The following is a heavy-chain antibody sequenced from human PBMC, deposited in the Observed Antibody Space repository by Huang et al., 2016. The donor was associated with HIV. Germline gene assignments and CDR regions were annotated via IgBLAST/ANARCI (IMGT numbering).Heavy chain of an antibody. D-gene: IGHD6-13*01. CDR3: ASQHIGAAATWF. CDR2: VYQSGST. CDR1: GDFISSTNYY. Sequence: QLQLQESGPGQVTPSETLSLTCTVSGDFISSTNYYWGWIRQSPGKGLEWGGIVYQSGSTNYTPSLKSRVTLSVDTSRNQFSLRLNSVTAADTAVYYCASQHIGAAATWFWGRGTQVAVSS. J-gene: IGHJ4*02. V-gene: IGHV4-39*01.